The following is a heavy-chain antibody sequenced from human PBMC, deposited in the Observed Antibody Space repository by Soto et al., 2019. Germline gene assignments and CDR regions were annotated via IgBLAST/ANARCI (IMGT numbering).Heavy chain of an antibody. V-gene: IGHV1-69*06. CDR3: ARVGGTGGYTYGLDY. J-gene: IGHJ4*02. CDR2: VIPVFGTG. CDR1: GGTFSSYA. D-gene: IGHD5-18*01. Sequence: QVQLVQSGAEVKKPGSSVKVSCKASGGTFSSYAISWVRQAPGQGLEGMGGVIPVFGTGIYAQKFQGRVTITADKSTNTAYMELSSPRSEDTAVYFCARVGGTGGYTYGLDYWGQGTLVTVSS.